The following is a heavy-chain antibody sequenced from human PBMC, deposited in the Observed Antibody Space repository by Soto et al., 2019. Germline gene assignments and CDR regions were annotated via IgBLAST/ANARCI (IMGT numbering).Heavy chain of an antibody. CDR1: GYTFTNYG. D-gene: IGHD2-21*02. Sequence: ASVKVSCKASGYTFTNYGVTWVRQAPGQGREWMGWIAGYNGETRYAQKFQGRVTMTRDTVTTTAYMELRSLRSDDTAVYYCARNAYCEGDCSSALGNWFDPWGQGSLVTVSS. CDR3: ARNAYCEGDCSSALGNWFDP. V-gene: IGHV1-18*04. J-gene: IGHJ5*02. CDR2: IAGYNGET.